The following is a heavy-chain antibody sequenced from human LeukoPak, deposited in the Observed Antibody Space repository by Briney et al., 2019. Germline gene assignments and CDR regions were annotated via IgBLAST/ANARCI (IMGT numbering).Heavy chain of an antibody. CDR2: IRYDGSNK. CDR1: GFTFSSYG. J-gene: IGHJ4*02. D-gene: IGHD6-19*01. CDR3: AKDRPAPSGPYDYFDY. Sequence: PGGSLRLSCAASGFTFSSYGMHWVRQAPGKGLEWVAFIRYDGSNKYYADSVKGRFTISRDNSKNTLYLQMNSLRAEDTAVYYCAKDRPAPSGPYDYFDYWGQGTLVTVSS. V-gene: IGHV3-30*02.